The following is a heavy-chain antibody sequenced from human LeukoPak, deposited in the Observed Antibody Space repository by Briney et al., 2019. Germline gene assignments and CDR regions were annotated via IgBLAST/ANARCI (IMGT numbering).Heavy chain of an antibody. CDR1: GGSISSGGYY. J-gene: IGHJ2*01. V-gene: IGHV4-31*03. CDR2: IYYSGST. Sequence: SQTLSLTCTVSGGSISSGGYYWSWIRQHPGKGLEWIGYIYYSGSTYYNPSLKSRVTISVDTSKNQFSLKLSSVTAADTAVYYCAREPDYPTSSYWYFDLWGRGTLVTVSS. CDR3: AREPDYPTSSYWYFDL. D-gene: IGHD1-14*01.